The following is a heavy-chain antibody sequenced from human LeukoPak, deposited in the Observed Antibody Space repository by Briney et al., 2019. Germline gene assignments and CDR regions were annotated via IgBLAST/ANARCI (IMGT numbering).Heavy chain of an antibody. J-gene: IGHJ5*01. D-gene: IGHD3-16*02. V-gene: IGHV4-34*01. CDR2: INYSGGT. CDR1: GGSFNGYY. CDR3: ARVARGSYRNSFDS. Sequence: SETLSLSCAVSGGSFNGYYWSWIRQSPAKGLEWIGEINYSGGTNYNPSLKSRHTISVDTSKNHFSLNLTSVTAADTAIYFCARVARGSYRNSFDSWGQGSLVTVSS.